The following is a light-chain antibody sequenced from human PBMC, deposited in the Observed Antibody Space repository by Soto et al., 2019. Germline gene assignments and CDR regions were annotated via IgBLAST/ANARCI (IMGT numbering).Light chain of an antibody. V-gene: IGKV3-20*01. CDR2: GAS. CDR1: QSVSSSY. J-gene: IGKJ1*01. CDR3: LQLGSSSWT. Sequence: ESVLTQSPGTLSLSPGEKATLSCRASQSVSSSYLAWYQQKPGQAPRLLIYGASSRATGIPDRFSGSGSGTDFTLTVSRLEPEDFAVYYCLQLGSSSWTFGQGTKVEIK.